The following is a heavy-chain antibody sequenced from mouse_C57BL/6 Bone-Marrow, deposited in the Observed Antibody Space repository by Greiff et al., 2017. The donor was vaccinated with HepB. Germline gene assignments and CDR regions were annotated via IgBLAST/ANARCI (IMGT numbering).Heavy chain of an antibody. D-gene: IGHD1-1*01. J-gene: IGHJ1*03. Sequence: VQLVESGPGLVKPSQSLFLTCSITGFPITSGYYWIWIRQSPGKPLEWMGYITHSGETFYNPSLQSPISITRETSKNQFFLQLNSVTTEDTAMYYCAGDRITTVSYWYFDVWGTGTTVTVSS. CDR3: AGDRITTVSYWYFDV. CDR2: ITHSGET. CDR1: GFPITSGYY. V-gene: IGHV12-3*01.